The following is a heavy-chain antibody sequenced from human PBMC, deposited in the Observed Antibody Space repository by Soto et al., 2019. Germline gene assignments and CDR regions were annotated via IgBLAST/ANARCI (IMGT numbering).Heavy chain of an antibody. CDR2: INHSGDT. V-gene: IGHV4-34*01. Sequence: DTVSLTCAAYGLYCSGLCQTLLRQQHGKGLEWIGEINHSGDTNYNPSLKSRVTISVDTSKNQFSLKLTSVTAADTAVYYCARGRGFRGSIIITYYYYGVDVRGQRTTVTVSS. D-gene: IGHD3-10*01. CDR3: ARGRGFRGSIIITYYYYGVDV. J-gene: IGHJ6*02. CDR1: GLYCSGLC.